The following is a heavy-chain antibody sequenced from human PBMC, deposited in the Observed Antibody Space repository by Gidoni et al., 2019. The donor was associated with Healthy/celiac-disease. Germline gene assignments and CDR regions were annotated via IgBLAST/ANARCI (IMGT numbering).Heavy chain of an antibody. Sequence: QLQMQESGSGMVKPSQTLSLTCAVSGGSISSGGYSWRWIRQPPGKGLEWIGDIYHSGSTYYNPSLQSRVTISVDRSKNQFSLKLSSVTAADTAVYYCARENSSSSLGAFDIWGQGTMVTFSS. D-gene: IGHD6-13*01. CDR3: ARENSSSSLGAFDI. CDR1: GGSISSGGYS. J-gene: IGHJ3*02. CDR2: IYHSGST. V-gene: IGHV4-30-2*01.